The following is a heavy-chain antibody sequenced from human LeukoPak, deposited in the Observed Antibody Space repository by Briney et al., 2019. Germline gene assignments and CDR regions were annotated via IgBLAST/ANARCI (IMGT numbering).Heavy chain of an antibody. CDR2: ISSSSSTK. V-gene: IGHV3-48*01. CDR1: GFTFSSYS. CDR3: ARIYDSSGYPDDAFDI. D-gene: IGHD3-22*01. Sequence: GGSLRLSCAASGFTFSSYSMNWVRQAPGKGLEWVSYISSSSSTKYYADSVKGRFTISRDNAKNSLYLQMNSLRAEDTAVYHCARIYDSSGYPDDAFDIWGQGTMVTVSS. J-gene: IGHJ3*02.